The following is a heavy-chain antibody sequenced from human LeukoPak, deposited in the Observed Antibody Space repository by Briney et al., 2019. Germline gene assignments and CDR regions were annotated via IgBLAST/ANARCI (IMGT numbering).Heavy chain of an antibody. CDR2: IYYSGST. J-gene: IGHJ4*02. Sequence: PSETVSLTCIVSGGSISSYYWSWIRQPPGKGLEWIGYIYYSGSTNYNPSLKSRVTISVDTSKNQFSLKLSSVTAADTAVYYCARCARRYYFDYWGQGTLVTVSS. CDR1: GGSISSYY. CDR3: ARCARRYYFDY. V-gene: IGHV4-59*01.